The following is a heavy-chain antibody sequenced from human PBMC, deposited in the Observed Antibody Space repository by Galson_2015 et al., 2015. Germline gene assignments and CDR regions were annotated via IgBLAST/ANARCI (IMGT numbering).Heavy chain of an antibody. CDR1: GTFSSYG. Sequence: GTFSSYGVNWVRLAPGQGLEWMGQIIPMYGITTYAQKFQGRVTITADKSTSTAYIELSSLRSDDTAVYYCARGDDYDPRYYSGMDVWGQGTTVTVSS. V-gene: IGHV1-69*17. CDR2: IIPMYGIT. D-gene: IGHD3-16*01. CDR3: ARGDDYDPRYYSGMDV. J-gene: IGHJ6*02.